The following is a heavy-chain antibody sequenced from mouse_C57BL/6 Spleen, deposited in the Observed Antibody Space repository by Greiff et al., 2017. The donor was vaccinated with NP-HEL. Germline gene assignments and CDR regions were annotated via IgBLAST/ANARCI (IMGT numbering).Heavy chain of an antibody. J-gene: IGHJ2*01. CDR1: GYTFTSYG. V-gene: IGHV1-81*01. CDR3: AGSYAPYYFDD. Sequence: QVQLQQSGAELARPGASVKLSCKASGYTFTSYGISWVKQRTGQGLEWIGEIYPRSGNTYYNEKFKGKATLTADKSSSTAYMELRSLTSEDSAVYFCAGSYAPYYFDDWGQGTTLTVSS. D-gene: IGHD6-5*01. CDR2: IYPRSGNT.